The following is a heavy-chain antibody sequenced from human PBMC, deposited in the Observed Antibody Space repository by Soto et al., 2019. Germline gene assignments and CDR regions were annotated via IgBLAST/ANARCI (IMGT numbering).Heavy chain of an antibody. Sequence: PGGSLRLSCAASGFTFSSYAMSWVRQAPGKGLEWVSAISGSGGSTYYADSVKGRFTISRDNSKNTLYLQMNSLRAEDTAVDYCAKDSGYYDTSGYFHWGYYGMDVWGQGTTVTVSS. J-gene: IGHJ6*02. CDR3: AKDSGYYDTSGYFHWGYYGMDV. CDR1: GFTFSSYA. V-gene: IGHV3-23*01. CDR2: ISGSGGST. D-gene: IGHD3-22*01.